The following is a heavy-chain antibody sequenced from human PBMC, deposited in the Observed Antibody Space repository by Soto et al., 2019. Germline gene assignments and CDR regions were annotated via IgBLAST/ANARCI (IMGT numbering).Heavy chain of an antibody. CDR1: GYTFTNYV. CDR3: ARGRVTAIYNWLDP. J-gene: IGHJ5*02. Sequence: GAPVKVACKASGYTFTNYVISWVRQAAGQGLEWMGWMNPNSGNTGYAQKFQGRVTMTRNTSISTANMELSSLRSEDTAVYYCARGRVTAIYNWLDPWGQGTLVTVSS. CDR2: MNPNSGNT. D-gene: IGHD2-21*02. V-gene: IGHV1-8*01.